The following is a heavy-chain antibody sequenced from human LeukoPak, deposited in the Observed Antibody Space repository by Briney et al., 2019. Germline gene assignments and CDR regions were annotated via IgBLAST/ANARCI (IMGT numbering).Heavy chain of an antibody. J-gene: IGHJ4*02. CDR3: AKEVDIVATYYFDY. CDR2: VNQDGSEK. D-gene: IGHD5-12*01. CDR1: GFTFSNYW. V-gene: IGHV3-7*03. Sequence: GGSLRLSCAASGFTFSNYWMTWVRQAPGKGLEWVANVNQDGSEKYYVDSVKGRFTISRDNAKNSLYLQMNSLRAEDTAVYYCAKEVDIVATYYFDYWGQGTLVTVSS.